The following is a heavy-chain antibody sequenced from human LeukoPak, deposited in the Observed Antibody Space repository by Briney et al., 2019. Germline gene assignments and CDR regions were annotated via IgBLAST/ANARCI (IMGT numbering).Heavy chain of an antibody. J-gene: IGHJ6*02. CDR1: GFTFSSYG. D-gene: IGHD5-18*01. CDR2: ISYDGSNK. CDR3: AKGGWDTAMGVSYYYCGMDV. Sequence: GGSLRLSCAASGFTFSSYGMHWVRQAPGKGLGWVAVISYDGSNKYYADSVKGRFTISRDNSKNTLYLQMNSLRAEDTAVYYCAKGGWDTAMGVSYYYCGMDVWGQGTTVTVSS. V-gene: IGHV3-30*18.